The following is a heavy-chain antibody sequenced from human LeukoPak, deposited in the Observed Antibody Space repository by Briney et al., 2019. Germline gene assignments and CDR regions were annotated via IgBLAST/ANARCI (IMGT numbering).Heavy chain of an antibody. Sequence: PGGSLRLSCAASGFTFSSYSMNWVRQAPGKGLEWVSYISSSSSTIYYADSVKGRFTISRDNAKNSLYLQMNSLRAEDTAVYYCARDLRPGSSGWSYWGQGTLVTVSS. CDR3: ARDLRPGSSGWSY. V-gene: IGHV3-48*01. CDR2: ISSSSSTI. D-gene: IGHD6-19*01. CDR1: GFTFSSYS. J-gene: IGHJ4*02.